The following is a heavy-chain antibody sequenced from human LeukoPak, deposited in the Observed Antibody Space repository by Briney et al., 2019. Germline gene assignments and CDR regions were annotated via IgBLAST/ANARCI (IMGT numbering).Heavy chain of an antibody. D-gene: IGHD6-25*01. V-gene: IGHV4-38-2*01. CDR3: ARQYTSGSGYYFDY. J-gene: IGHJ4*02. CDR2: IYHSGIT. CDR1: AYSISSGYY. Sequence: SETLPLTCGVSAYSISSGYYWGWIRQHPGEGLEWIASIYHSGITYYNPSLKSRVSISVDTSKNHFSLKLSSVTAADSAVYYCARQYTSGSGYYFDYWGQGALVSVSS.